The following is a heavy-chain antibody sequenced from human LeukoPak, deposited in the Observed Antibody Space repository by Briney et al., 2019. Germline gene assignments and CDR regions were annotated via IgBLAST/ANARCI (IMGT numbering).Heavy chain of an antibody. V-gene: IGHV1-2*02. D-gene: IGHD2-2*02. CDR3: ARASPYCSSTSCYNDY. Sequence: ASVKVSCKASGYTFTGYYMHWVRQAPGQGLEWMGWINPNSGGTNYAQKFQGRVTMTRDTSTSTAYMELSRLRSDDTAVYYCARASPYCSSTSCYNDYWGQGTLVTVSS. J-gene: IGHJ4*02. CDR1: GYTFTGYY. CDR2: INPNSGGT.